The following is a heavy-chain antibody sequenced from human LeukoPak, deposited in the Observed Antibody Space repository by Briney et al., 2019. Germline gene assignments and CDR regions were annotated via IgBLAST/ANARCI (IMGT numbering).Heavy chain of an antibody. CDR2: ISDDGSRQ. J-gene: IGHJ4*02. CDR1: GFTFSNYA. CDR3: VKDRTGTYTLDY. V-gene: IGHV3-30-3*02. D-gene: IGHD3-10*01. Sequence: GGSLRLSCAATGFTFSNYATHWGRQAPGKGLEWVAFISDDGSRQHYADSVKGRFTISRDNSKNTLNLQMNSLRAENTAVYYCVKDRTGTYTLDYWGQGTLVTVSS.